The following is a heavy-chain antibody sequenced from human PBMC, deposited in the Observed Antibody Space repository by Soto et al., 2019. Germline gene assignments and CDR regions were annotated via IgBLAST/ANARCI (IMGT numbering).Heavy chain of an antibody. CDR3: ARSGDCSAGSCYFGLDY. D-gene: IGHD2-15*01. V-gene: IGHV4-31*03. J-gene: IGHJ4*02. CDR1: GGSINSGNYY. CDR2: ITYSGTT. Sequence: SETLSLTCTVSGGSINSGNYYWSWIRHYPGKGLEWIGYITYSGTTDYNPSLKSRATISLDTSKNQFSLNLSSVTAADTAVYYCARSGDCSAGSCYFGLDYWGQGTLVTVSS.